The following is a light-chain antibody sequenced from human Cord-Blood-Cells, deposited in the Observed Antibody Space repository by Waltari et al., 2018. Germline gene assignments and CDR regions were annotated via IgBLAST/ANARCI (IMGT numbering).Light chain of an antibody. CDR1: SSDVGRFNL. CDR3: CSYAGSVV. CDR2: EGS. Sequence: QSAPTQPASVSGSPGPSITISCTGTSSDVGRFNLVSWYQQHPGKAPKLRIYEGSKRPSGVSNRFSGSKSGNTASLTIYGLQAEDEADYYCCSYAGSVVFGGGTKLTVL. J-gene: IGLJ2*01. V-gene: IGLV2-23*01.